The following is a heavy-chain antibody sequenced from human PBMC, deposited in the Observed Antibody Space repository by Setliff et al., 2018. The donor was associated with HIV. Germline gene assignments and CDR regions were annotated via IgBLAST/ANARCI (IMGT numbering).Heavy chain of an antibody. V-gene: IGHV1-69*13. CDR3: VRVTSSSTGCNYYYGMDV. J-gene: IGHJ6*02. D-gene: IGHD6-6*01. Sequence: ASVKVSCKASGGTFTSYGISWVRQAPGQGLEWMGRIIPVFGTANYAQKFQGRVTITADESTTTAYMELSSLRSEDTAVYYCVRVTSSSTGCNYYYGMDVWGQGTKVTVSS. CDR2: IIPVFGTA. CDR1: GGTFTSYG.